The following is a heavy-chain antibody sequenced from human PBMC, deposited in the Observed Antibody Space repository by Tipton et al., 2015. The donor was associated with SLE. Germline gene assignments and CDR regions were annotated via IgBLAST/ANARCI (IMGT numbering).Heavy chain of an antibody. Sequence: QVQLVQSGAEVKKPGASVKVSCKAPGYIFTDHYMHWVRQAPRQGLEWMGWINPKSGDTNYAQKFQGRVTMTRDTSITTVYMELSRLRSGDTAVYYCARGGQFTALTAYWGQGTPVTVSS. CDR3: ARGGQFTALTAY. CDR1: GYIFTDHY. CDR2: INPKSGDT. D-gene: IGHD2-21*02. V-gene: IGHV1-2*02. J-gene: IGHJ4*02.